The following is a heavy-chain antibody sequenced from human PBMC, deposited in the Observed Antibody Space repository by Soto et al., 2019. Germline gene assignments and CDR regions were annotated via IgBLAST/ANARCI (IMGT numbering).Heavy chain of an antibody. Sequence: QVQLVESGGGLVKPGGSLRLSCAASGFTFSDYYMSWIRQAPGKGLEWVSYISSSSSYTNYADSVKGRFTISRDNAKNSLYLQMNSLRAEDTAVYYRARVDIVVVPAARGAAFDIWGQGTMVTVSS. CDR2: ISSSSSYT. CDR3: ARVDIVVVPAARGAAFDI. CDR1: GFTFSDYY. V-gene: IGHV3-11*05. D-gene: IGHD2-2*03. J-gene: IGHJ3*02.